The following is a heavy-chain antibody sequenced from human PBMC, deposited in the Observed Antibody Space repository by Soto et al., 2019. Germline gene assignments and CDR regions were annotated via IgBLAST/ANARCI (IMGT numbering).Heavy chain of an antibody. CDR3: ARDCSSTSCPFDY. CDR1: GYTFTSYA. V-gene: IGHV1-3*01. D-gene: IGHD2-2*01. J-gene: IGHJ4*02. CDR2: INAGNGNT. Sequence: ASVKVSCKASGYTFTSYAMHWVRQALGQRLEWMGWINAGNGNTKYSQKFQGRVTITRDTSASTAYMELSSLRSEDTAVYYCARDCSSTSCPFDYWGQGTLVTVSS.